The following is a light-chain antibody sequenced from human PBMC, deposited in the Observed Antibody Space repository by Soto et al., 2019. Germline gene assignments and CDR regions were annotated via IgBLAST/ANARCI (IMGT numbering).Light chain of an antibody. CDR3: CSYAGRHPLV. J-gene: IGLJ3*02. V-gene: IGLV2-11*01. CDR2: DVF. Sequence: QSALTQPRSVSGSPGQSVTISCTGTSSDIGAYDYVFWYLQYPGKSPKLIIYDVFKRPSGVPARFSGSKSGETASLTISGLQTEDEAEYHCCSYAGRHPLVFGGGTKLTVL. CDR1: SSDIGAYDY.